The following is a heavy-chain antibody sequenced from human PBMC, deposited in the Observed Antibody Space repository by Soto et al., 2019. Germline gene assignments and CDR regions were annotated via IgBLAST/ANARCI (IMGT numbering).Heavy chain of an antibody. J-gene: IGHJ4*02. CDR2: ISAYNGNT. D-gene: IGHD3-16*02. V-gene: IGHV1-18*01. CDR1: GYTFTSYG. CDR3: ATSVPSIYDYIWGSYRFFDY. Sequence: ASVKVSCKASGYTFTSYGISWVRQAPGQGLEWMGWISAYNGNTNYAQKLQGRVTMTTDTSTSTAYMELRSLRSEDTAVYYCATSVPSIYDYIWGSYRFFDYWGQGTLVTVSS.